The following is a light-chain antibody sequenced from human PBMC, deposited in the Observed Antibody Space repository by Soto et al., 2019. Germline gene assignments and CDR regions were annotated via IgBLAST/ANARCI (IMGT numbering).Light chain of an antibody. Sequence: DIQMTQSPSSLSASIGDRVTITCRASQSISSYLNWYQQKPGKAPKLLIYAASSLQSGVPSRFSGSGSGTDFTLTISSLQPEDFATYYCQHSSWTFGQGTKVDIK. CDR2: AAS. CDR3: QHSSWT. CDR1: QSISSY. V-gene: IGKV1-39*01. J-gene: IGKJ1*01.